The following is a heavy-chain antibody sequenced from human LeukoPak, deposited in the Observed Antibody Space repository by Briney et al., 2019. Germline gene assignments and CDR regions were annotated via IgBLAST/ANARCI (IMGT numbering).Heavy chain of an antibody. D-gene: IGHD3-22*01. CDR2: IYTSGST. Sequence: PSETLSLTCTVSGGSISSYYWSWIRQPAGKGLEWIGRIYTSGSTNYNPSLKSRVTMSVDTSKNQFSLKLSSVTAADTAVHYCAREGYYDTSASGAFDIWGQGTVVTVSS. CDR1: GGSISSYY. CDR3: AREGYYDTSASGAFDI. J-gene: IGHJ3*02. V-gene: IGHV4-4*07.